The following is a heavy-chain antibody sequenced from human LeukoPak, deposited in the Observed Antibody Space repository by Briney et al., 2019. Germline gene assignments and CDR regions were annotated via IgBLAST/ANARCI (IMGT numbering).Heavy chain of an antibody. D-gene: IGHD3-10*01. CDR3: TRLGATMDGSGFSDY. CDR2: IYTSGST. J-gene: IGHJ4*02. Sequence: SETLSLTCTVSGGSISSYYWSWIRQPAGKGLEWIGRIYTSGSTNYNPSLKSRVTISVDTSKNQFSLKLSSVTAADTAVYYCTRLGATMDGSGFSDYWGQGTLVTVSS. CDR1: GGSISSYY. V-gene: IGHV4-4*07.